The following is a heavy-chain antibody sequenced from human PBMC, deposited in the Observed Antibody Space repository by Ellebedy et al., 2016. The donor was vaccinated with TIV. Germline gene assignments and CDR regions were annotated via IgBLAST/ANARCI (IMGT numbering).Heavy chain of an antibody. V-gene: IGHV3-23*01. D-gene: IGHD5-24*01. CDR2: ISTTGGT. CDR3: ATQLWNTEF. J-gene: IGHJ4*02. Sequence: GESLKISCEASESTFSSYVMSLLRQAPGKGLEWVSIISTTGGTHYADSVKGRFTISRDNPKNTLYLQMTSLRVEDTAVYYCATQLWNTEFWGQGTLVIVSS. CDR1: ESTFSSYV.